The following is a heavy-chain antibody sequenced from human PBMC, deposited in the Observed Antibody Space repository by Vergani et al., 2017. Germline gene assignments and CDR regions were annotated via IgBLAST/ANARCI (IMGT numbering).Heavy chain of an antibody. D-gene: IGHD1-26*01. CDR2: MKEDGADK. V-gene: IGHV3-7*01. CDR1: GFKLDEYW. Sequence: EVHLVESGGGLVQPGGSLRLSCVGSGFKLDEYWMSWVRQAPGEGLEWVADMKEDGADKKYVDSVKGRFTISRDNAKNSLFLQMNSLRAEDTAVYFCAREGHLVGPDLDYWGQGTLVTVSS. J-gene: IGHJ4*02. CDR3: AREGHLVGPDLDY.